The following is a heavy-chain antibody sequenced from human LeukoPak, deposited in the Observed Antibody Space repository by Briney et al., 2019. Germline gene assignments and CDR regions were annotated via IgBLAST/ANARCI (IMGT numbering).Heavy chain of an antibody. V-gene: IGHV3-30-3*01. CDR1: GFTFRNYY. Sequence: GGSLRLSCAASGFTFRNYYMHWVRQAPGKGLEWVAVISLDGNNEYYADSVKGRFSLSRDNAKSSLHLQMNGLRAEDTAMYYCVKDSGWFHFDSWGQGTLVTVSS. J-gene: IGHJ4*02. CDR2: ISLDGNNE. D-gene: IGHD6-19*01. CDR3: VKDSGWFHFDS.